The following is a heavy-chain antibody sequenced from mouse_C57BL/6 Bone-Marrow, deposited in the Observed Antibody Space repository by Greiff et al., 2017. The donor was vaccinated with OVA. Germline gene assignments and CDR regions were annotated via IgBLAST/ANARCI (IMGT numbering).Heavy chain of an antibody. V-gene: IGHV1-52*01. CDR3: ARWNFYLDY. Sequence: QVQLQQPGAELVRPGSSVKLSCKASGYTFTSYWMHWVKQRPIQGLEWIGNIDPSDSETHYNQKFKDKATLTVDKSSSTAYMQLSSLTSEVSAVYYCARWNFYLDYWGKGTTLTVSS. CDR1: GYTFTSYW. J-gene: IGHJ2*01. CDR2: IDPSDSET.